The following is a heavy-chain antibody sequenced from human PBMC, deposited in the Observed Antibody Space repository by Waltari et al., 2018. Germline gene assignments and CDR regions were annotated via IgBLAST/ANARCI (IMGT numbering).Heavy chain of an antibody. CDR2: MTASGLM. CDR1: GFPFSPYP. CDR3: AKDEGARLAPTFGMDA. J-gene: IGHJ6*02. Sequence: EMQLVESGGALVQPGGSLRLSCAASGFPFSPYPMNWVRQAPGQGLEWVAVMTASGLMDYGDSVKGRFIISRDNSKNTLYLEMFRLRVEDTARYYCAKDEGARLAPTFGMDAWGQGTTVIVS. V-gene: IGHV3-23*04. D-gene: IGHD6-6*01.